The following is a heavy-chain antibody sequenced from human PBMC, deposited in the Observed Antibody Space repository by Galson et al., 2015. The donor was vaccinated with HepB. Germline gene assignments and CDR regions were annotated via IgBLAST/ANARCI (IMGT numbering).Heavy chain of an antibody. V-gene: IGHV1-69*13. Sequence: SVKASCKASGGTLSSYAISWVRQAPGQGLEWMGGIIPIFGTANYAQKFQGRVTITADESTSTAYMELSSLRSEDTAVYYCAAGPTLYDAFDIWGQGTMVTVSS. CDR3: AAGPTLYDAFDI. J-gene: IGHJ3*02. D-gene: IGHD1-7*01. CDR2: IIPIFGTA. CDR1: GGTLSSYA.